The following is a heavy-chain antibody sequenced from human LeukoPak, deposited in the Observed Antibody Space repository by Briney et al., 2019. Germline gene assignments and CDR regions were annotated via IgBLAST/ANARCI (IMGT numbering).Heavy chain of an antibody. CDR3: ARRVFPDYFDY. CDR1: GYSTSSGYY. J-gene: IGHJ4*02. V-gene: IGHV4-38-2*01. Sequence: SETLSLTCAVSGYSTSSGYYWGWIRQPPGKGLEWIGTIYQSGSTNYNPSLKSRVTISVDTSKNQFSLNLSSVTAADTAVYYCARRVFPDYFDYWGQGTLVTVSS. CDR2: IYQSGST. D-gene: IGHD3-10*01.